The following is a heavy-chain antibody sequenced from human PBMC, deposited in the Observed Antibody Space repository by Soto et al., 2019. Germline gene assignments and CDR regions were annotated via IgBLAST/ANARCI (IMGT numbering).Heavy chain of an antibody. V-gene: IGHV4-59*08. CDR1: GGSITSHY. CDR3: ARQGFGQLHGLVDV. J-gene: IGHJ6*02. D-gene: IGHD3-10*01. Sequence: QVQLQESGPGLVKPSETLSLTCSVSGGSITSHYCSWFRQLPGKGLEWIGYIHHSGSTSYNPSLKSRLPMSVDTSKTQFSLKVSSVTAADTALYFCARQGFGQLHGLVDVWGPGTTVTVS. CDR2: IHHSGST.